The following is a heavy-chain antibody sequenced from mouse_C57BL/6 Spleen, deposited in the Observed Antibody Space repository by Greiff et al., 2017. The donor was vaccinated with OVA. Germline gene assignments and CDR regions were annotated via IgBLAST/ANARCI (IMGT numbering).Heavy chain of an antibody. CDR1: GFTFSDYG. J-gene: IGHJ3*01. CDR3: ARELWSSFAY. Sequence: EVHLVESGGGLVKPGGSLKLSCAASGFTFSDYGMHWVRQAPEKGLEWVAYIISGSSTIYYADTVKGRFTISRDNAKNTLFLQMTSLRSEDTAMYYCARELWSSFAYWGQGTLVTVSA. D-gene: IGHD1-1*02. CDR2: IISGSSTI. V-gene: IGHV5-17*01.